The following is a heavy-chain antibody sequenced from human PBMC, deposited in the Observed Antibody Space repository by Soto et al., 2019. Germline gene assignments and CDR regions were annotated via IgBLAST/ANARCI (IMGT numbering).Heavy chain of an antibody. V-gene: IGHV4-31*03. D-gene: IGHD1-26*01. CDR1: GGSISSGGYY. J-gene: IGHJ4*02. Sequence: QLQLHESGPGLVKPSQTLSLTCTVSGGSISSGGYYWSWIRQHPGKGLEWIGYIYYSGSTYYNPFLKSRFTLSVDTSKHPFSLKLSSVTAADTAVYYCARDSVGATDYWGQGTLVTVSS. CDR3: ARDSVGATDY. CDR2: IYYSGST.